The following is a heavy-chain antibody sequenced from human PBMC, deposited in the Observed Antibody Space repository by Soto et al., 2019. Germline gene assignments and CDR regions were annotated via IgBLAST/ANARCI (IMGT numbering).Heavy chain of an antibody. Sequence: LETLSLTCTVSGGSISSYYWSWIRQPPGKGLEWIGYIYYSGSTNYNPSLKSRVTISVDTSKNQFSLKLGSVTAADTAVYYCASRRYCSGGSCYGPIDYWGQGTLVTVSS. CDR1: GGSISSYY. V-gene: IGHV4-59*08. D-gene: IGHD2-15*01. CDR3: ASRRYCSGGSCYGPIDY. J-gene: IGHJ4*02. CDR2: IYYSGST.